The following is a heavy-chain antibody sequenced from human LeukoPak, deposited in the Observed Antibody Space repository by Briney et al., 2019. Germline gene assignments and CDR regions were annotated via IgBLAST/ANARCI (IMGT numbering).Heavy chain of an antibody. CDR1: GFTVSSNY. Sequence: GGSLRLSCAASGFTVSSNYMSWVRQAPGKGLEWVSVIYSGGSTYYADSVKGRFTISRHNSKNTLYLQMNSLRAEDTAVYYCAREYLGAGGLDAFDIWGQGTMVTVSS. CDR2: IYSGGST. CDR3: AREYLGAGGLDAFDI. V-gene: IGHV3-53*04. J-gene: IGHJ3*02. D-gene: IGHD3-16*01.